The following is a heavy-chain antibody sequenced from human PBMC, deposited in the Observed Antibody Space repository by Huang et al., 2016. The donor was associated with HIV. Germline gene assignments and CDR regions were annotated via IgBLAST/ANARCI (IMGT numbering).Heavy chain of an antibody. V-gene: IGHV1-18*01. CDR3: ARERYYYDRSGYYTPVEYFHH. CDR2: ISGYNGKT. J-gene: IGHJ1*01. D-gene: IGHD3-22*01. CDR1: GYTFTNYA. Sequence: QVQLVQSGAEVKKPGASVKVSCKASGYTFTNYAINWVRQAPGQSLEWRGGISGYNGKTNYAQKVQGRVTMTKDTSTSTAYMELRSLISDDTAVYYCARERYYYDRSGYYTPVEYFHHWGQGTLVTVSS.